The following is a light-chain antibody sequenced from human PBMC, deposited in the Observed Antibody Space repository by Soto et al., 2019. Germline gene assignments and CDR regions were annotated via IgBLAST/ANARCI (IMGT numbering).Light chain of an antibody. CDR3: TSYTPSSTYV. Sequence: QSALTQPASVSGSPGQSITISCTGTSSDVGNYDYVSWYQQYPGKAPKLMIYAVSRRPSGVSNRFSGSKSGNTASLTISGLQAEDEADAYCTSYTPSSTYVFGTGTKLTVL. V-gene: IGLV2-14*03. CDR2: AVS. J-gene: IGLJ1*01. CDR1: SSDVGNYDY.